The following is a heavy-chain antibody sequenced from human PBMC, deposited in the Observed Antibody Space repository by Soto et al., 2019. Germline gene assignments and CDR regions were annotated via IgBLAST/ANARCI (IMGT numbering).Heavy chain of an antibody. J-gene: IGHJ6*02. CDR3: ARVSCSGISCYLTRRYNYYVMDV. D-gene: IGHD2-15*01. CDR2: ITHSGST. CDR1: NGSFSGYY. Sequence: QVQLQQWGAGLLKPLETLSLTCAVYNGSFSGYYWSWVRQSPGKGLEWIGEITHSGSTNYSPSLRGRATISVDTSKNHFSLSLNSVTAADTGVYYFARVSCSGISCYLTRRYNYYVMDVWGQGTTVTVSS. V-gene: IGHV4-34*01.